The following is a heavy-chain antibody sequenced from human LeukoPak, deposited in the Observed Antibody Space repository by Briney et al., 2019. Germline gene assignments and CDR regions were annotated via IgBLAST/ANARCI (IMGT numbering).Heavy chain of an antibody. J-gene: IGHJ5*02. V-gene: IGHV5-51*01. CDR2: IYPGDSDT. Sequence: GESLKISCKGSGYSFTSYWIGWVRQMPGKGLEWMGIIYPGDSDTRYSPSFQGQVTISADKSISTAYLQWSSLKASDTAMYYCARLGDFWSVYLNWFDPWGQGTLVTVSS. CDR3: ARLGDFWSVYLNWFDP. CDR1: GYSFTSYW. D-gene: IGHD3-3*01.